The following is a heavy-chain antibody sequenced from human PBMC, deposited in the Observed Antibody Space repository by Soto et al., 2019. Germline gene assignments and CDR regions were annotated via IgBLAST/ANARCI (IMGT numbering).Heavy chain of an antibody. CDR1: GFTFSSYA. Sequence: GGSLRLSCAASGFTFSSYAMSWVRQAPGKGLEWVSAISGSGGSTYYADSVRGRFTISRDNSKNTLYLQMNSLRAEDTAVYYCATPRTYSSSWVFDYWGQGTLVTVSS. CDR3: ATPRTYSSSWVFDY. J-gene: IGHJ4*02. V-gene: IGHV3-23*01. CDR2: ISGSGGST. D-gene: IGHD6-13*01.